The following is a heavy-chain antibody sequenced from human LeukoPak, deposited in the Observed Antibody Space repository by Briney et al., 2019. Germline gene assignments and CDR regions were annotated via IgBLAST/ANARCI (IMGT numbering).Heavy chain of an antibody. J-gene: IGHJ5*02. V-gene: IGHV4-38-2*02. CDR3: ARIVVPAAILNWFDP. D-gene: IGHD2-2*02. Sequence: PSETLSLTCTVSGYSISSGYYWGWIRQPPGKGLEWIGSICHSGSTYYNPSLKSRVTISVDTSKNQFSLKLSSVTAADTAVYYCARIVVPAAILNWFDPWGQGTLVTVSS. CDR2: ICHSGST. CDR1: GYSISSGYY.